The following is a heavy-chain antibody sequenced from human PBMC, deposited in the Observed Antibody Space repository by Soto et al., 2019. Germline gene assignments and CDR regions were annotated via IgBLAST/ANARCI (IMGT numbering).Heavy chain of an antibody. J-gene: IGHJ6*02. CDR2: ISYDGSNK. CDR3: AKDFEWLRPTFQGYGMDV. CDR1: GFTFSSYG. Sequence: QVQLVESGGGVVQPGRSLRLSCAASGFTFSSYGMHWVRQAPGKGLEWVAVISYDGSNKYYADSVKGRFTISRDNSKNTRXLQINSLRAEDTAVYYCAKDFEWLRPTFQGYGMDVWGQGATVTVSS. D-gene: IGHD5-12*01. V-gene: IGHV3-30*18.